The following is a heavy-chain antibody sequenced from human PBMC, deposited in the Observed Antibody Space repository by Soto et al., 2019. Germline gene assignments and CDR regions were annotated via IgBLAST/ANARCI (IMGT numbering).Heavy chain of an antibody. V-gene: IGHV3-30*03. D-gene: IGHD6-19*01. CDR2: LSYEGSEE. Sequence: PGGFLRLSCAASGFNFGVFGMHWVRQAPGKGLEWLSVLSYEGSEEYYADSVRGRFTISRDNSKNTLFLQMDSLRVDDTGVYYCALTRRSSLLEVAGPGFEYWGQGTLVTVSS. CDR3: ALTRRSSLLEVAGPGFEY. J-gene: IGHJ4*02. CDR1: GFNFGVFG.